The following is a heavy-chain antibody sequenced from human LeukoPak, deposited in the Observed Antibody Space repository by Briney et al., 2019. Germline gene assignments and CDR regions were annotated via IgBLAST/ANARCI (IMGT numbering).Heavy chain of an antibody. CDR3: ARHSGGDGYSNYRFDY. D-gene: IGHD4-11*01. V-gene: IGHV5-51*01. J-gene: IGHJ4*02. CDR1: GYSFTSYW. Sequence: GESLKISCKGSGYSFTSYWIGWVRQIPGKGLEWMGIIYPGDSDTRYSPSFQGQVTISADKSISTAYLQWSSLKASDTAMYYCARHSGGDGYSNYRFDYWGQGTLVTVSS. CDR2: IYPGDSDT.